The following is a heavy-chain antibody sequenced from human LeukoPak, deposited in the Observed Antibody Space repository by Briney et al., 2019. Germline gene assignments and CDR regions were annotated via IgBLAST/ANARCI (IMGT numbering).Heavy chain of an antibody. CDR1: GFTFSSYN. J-gene: IGHJ4*02. CDR2: ISYDGSNK. D-gene: IGHD1-26*01. CDR3: AKEGSNGDFDY. Sequence: GGSLRLSCAASGFTFSSYNMHWVRQAPGKGLEWVTVISYDGSNKYYGDSVKGRFTISRDNSKNTLYLKMNSLRAEDTAVYYCAKEGSNGDFDYWGQGTLVTVSS. V-gene: IGHV3-30*18.